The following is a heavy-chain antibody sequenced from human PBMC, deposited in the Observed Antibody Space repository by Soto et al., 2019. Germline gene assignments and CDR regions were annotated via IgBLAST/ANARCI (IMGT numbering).Heavy chain of an antibody. CDR2: INAGNANT. Sequence: APVKVSCKASGYPFTSSAMHWVRQAPGQKHEWMGWINAGNANTNYSQKFQGRVTITRDTSASTAYMELSSLRSEDTAVYYCARESITIIGVVSWDNGMDVWGHGTTVTVSS. CDR1: GYPFTSSA. J-gene: IGHJ6*02. CDR3: ARESITIIGVVSWDNGMDV. D-gene: IGHD3-3*01. V-gene: IGHV1-3*01.